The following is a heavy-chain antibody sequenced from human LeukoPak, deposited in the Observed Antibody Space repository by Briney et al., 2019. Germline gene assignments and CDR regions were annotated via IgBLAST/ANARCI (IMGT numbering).Heavy chain of an antibody. CDR2: IYHSGST. D-gene: IGHD6-13*01. J-gene: IGHJ4*02. Sequence: SETLSLTCAVYGGSFSGYYWSWIRQPPGKGLEWIGEIYHSGSTNYNPSLKSRVTISVDKSKNQLSLKLSSVTAADTAVYYCARSIAAAGPPGYWGQGTLVTVSS. CDR1: GGSFSGYY. V-gene: IGHV4-34*01. CDR3: ARSIAAAGPPGY.